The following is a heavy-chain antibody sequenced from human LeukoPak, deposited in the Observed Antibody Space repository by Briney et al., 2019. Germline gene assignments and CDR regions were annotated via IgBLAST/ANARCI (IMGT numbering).Heavy chain of an antibody. CDR2: ISGSGGST. Sequence: PGGSLRLSCAASGFSFSSYAMSWVRQAPGKGLEWVSAISGSGGSTYYADSVKGRFTISRDNSKNTLYLQMNSLRAEDTAVYYCAKRYCSSTSCDFYYYYVMDVWGQGATVTVSS. D-gene: IGHD2-2*01. CDR1: GFSFSSYA. V-gene: IGHV3-23*01. J-gene: IGHJ6*02. CDR3: AKRYCSSTSCDFYYYYVMDV.